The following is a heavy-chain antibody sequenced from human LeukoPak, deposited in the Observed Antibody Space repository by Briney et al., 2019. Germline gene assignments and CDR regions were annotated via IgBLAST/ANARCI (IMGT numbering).Heavy chain of an antibody. V-gene: IGHV3-23*01. CDR2: ISASGGTT. CDR3: AKERYYYYMDV. CDR1: GFTFSSYG. Sequence: GGPLRLSCAASGFTFSSYGISWVRQAPGKGLEWVSAISASGGTTYYADSVKGHFTISRDNSKNTLYLQMDSLSAEDTAVYYCAKERYYYYMDVWGKGTTVTVSS. J-gene: IGHJ6*03.